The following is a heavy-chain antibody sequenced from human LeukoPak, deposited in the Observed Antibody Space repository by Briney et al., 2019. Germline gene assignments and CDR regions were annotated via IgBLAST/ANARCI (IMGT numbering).Heavy chain of an antibody. CDR1: GGSISSYY. CDR3: ARRNPYDSSGYYYGASNYYYMDV. D-gene: IGHD3-22*01. J-gene: IGHJ6*03. CDR2: IYYSGST. Sequence: SETLSLTCTVSGGSISSYYWSRIRQPPGKGLEWIGYIYYSGSTNYNPSLKSRVTISVDTSKNQFSLKLSSVTAADTAVYYCARRNPYDSSGYYYGASNYYYMDVWGKGTTVTVSS. V-gene: IGHV4-59*01.